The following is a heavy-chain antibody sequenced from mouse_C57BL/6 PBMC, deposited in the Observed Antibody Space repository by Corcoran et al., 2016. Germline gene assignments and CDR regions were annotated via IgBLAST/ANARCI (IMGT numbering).Heavy chain of an antibody. CDR1: GYTFTDYY. Sequence: EVQLQQSGPVLVKPGASVKMSCKASGYTFTDYYMNWVKQSHGKSLELIGVINPYNGGTSYNQTFKGKATLTVDKSSSTAYMELNSLTSEDSAVYYCAREVNHDAMDYWGQGTSVTVSA. J-gene: IGHJ4*01. CDR3: AREVNHDAMDY. V-gene: IGHV1-19*01. CDR2: INPYNGGT. D-gene: IGHD2-12*01.